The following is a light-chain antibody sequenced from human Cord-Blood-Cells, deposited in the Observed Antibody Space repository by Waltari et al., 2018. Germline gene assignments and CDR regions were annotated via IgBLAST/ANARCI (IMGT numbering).Light chain of an antibody. CDR1: ASVLYSSNNKNY. J-gene: IGKJ4*01. CDR3: QQYYSTPLT. CDR2: WAS. V-gene: IGKV4-1*01. Sequence: DIVMTQSPDSLAVSLGERATINCKSSASVLYSSNNKNYLAWYHQKPGQPPKLLIYWASTRESGVPDRFSGSGSGTDFTLTISSLQAEDVAVYYCQQYYSTPLTFGGGTKVEIK.